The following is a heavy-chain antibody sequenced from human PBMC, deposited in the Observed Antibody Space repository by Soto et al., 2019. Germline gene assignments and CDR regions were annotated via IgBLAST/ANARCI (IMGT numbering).Heavy chain of an antibody. Sequence: ASVKVSCKASGGTFSSYAVSWVRQAPGQGLEWMGGIIPIFGTANYAQKFQGRVTITADESTSTAYMELSSLRSEDTAVYYCAREGGYSYGSDYWGQGTLVTVSS. CDR1: GGTFSSYA. J-gene: IGHJ4*02. CDR2: IIPIFGTA. CDR3: AREGGYSYGSDY. D-gene: IGHD5-18*01. V-gene: IGHV1-69*13.